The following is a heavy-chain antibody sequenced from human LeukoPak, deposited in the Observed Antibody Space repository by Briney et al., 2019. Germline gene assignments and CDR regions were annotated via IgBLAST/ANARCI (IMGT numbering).Heavy chain of an antibody. CDR3: ARVWTGQWPPHYYYMDV. Sequence: PGGSLRLSCVVSGFTFSTFTMNWVRQAPGKGLEWVSCISSSSSYIYYADSVKGRFTISRGNAKNSLYLQMNSLRAEDTAVYYCARVWTGQWPPHYYYMDVWGKGTTVTISS. V-gene: IGHV3-21*01. J-gene: IGHJ6*03. CDR2: ISSSSSYI. D-gene: IGHD6-19*01. CDR1: GFTFSTFT.